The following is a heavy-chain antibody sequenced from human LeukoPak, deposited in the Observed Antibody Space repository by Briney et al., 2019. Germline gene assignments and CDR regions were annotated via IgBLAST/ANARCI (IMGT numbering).Heavy chain of an antibody. CDR3: AREYSGYDFGVSYFDY. CDR2: IYYSGST. V-gene: IGHV4-39*07. Sequence: SETLSLTCTVSGGSISSSSYYWGWIRQPPGKGLEWIGGIYYSGSTYYNPSLKSRVTISVDTSKNQFSLKLSSVTAADTAVYYCAREYSGYDFGVSYFDYWGQGTLVTVSS. D-gene: IGHD5-12*01. CDR1: GGSISSSSYY. J-gene: IGHJ4*02.